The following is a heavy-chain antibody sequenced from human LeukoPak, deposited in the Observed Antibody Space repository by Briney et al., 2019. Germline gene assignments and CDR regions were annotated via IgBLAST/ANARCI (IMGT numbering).Heavy chain of an antibody. CDR1: GGSISSYY. Sequence: SETLSLTCTVSGGSISSYYWSWIRQPPGKGLEWIGYIYYSGSTNYNPSLKSRVTISVDTSKNQFSLKLSSVTAADTAVYYCARGVGNSATFDIWDQGTMVTVSS. CDR3: ARGVGNSATFDI. CDR2: IYYSGST. V-gene: IGHV4-59*01. D-gene: IGHD4-23*01. J-gene: IGHJ3*02.